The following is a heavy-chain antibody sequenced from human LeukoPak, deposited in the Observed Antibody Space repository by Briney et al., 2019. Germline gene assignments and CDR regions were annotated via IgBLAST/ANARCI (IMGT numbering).Heavy chain of an antibody. V-gene: IGHV4-39*07. CDR1: GGSISSSSYY. CDR3: ARDAYYDILTGYLNYMDV. Sequence: SETLSLTCTVSGGSISSSSYYWGWIRQPPGKGLEWIGSIYYSGSTYYNPSLKSRVTMSVDTSKNQFSLKLSSVTAADTAVYYCARDAYYDILTGYLNYMDVWGKGTTVTISS. J-gene: IGHJ6*03. CDR2: IYYSGST. D-gene: IGHD3-9*01.